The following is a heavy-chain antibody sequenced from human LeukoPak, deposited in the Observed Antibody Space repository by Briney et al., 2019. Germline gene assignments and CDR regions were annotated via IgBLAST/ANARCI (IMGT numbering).Heavy chain of an antibody. CDR1: GYTFTGYY. Sequence: ASVKVSCKASGYTFTGYYMHWVRQAPGQGLEWMGRINPNSGGTNYAQKFQGRVTMTRDTSISTAYMELSRLRSDDTAVYYCAIVYCSSTSCSFYYWGQGTLVTVSS. D-gene: IGHD2-2*01. CDR2: INPNSGGT. J-gene: IGHJ4*02. CDR3: AIVYCSSTSCSFYY. V-gene: IGHV1-2*06.